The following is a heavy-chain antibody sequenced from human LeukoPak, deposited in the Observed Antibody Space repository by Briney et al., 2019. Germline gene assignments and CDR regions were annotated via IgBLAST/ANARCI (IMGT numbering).Heavy chain of an antibody. CDR1: GYIFTSYD. CDR2: ISAYNGNT. Sequence: ASVKVSCKASGYIFTSYDISWVRQAPGQGLEWMGWISAYNGNTNYAQKLQGRVTMTTDTSTSTAYMELRSLTSDDTAVYYCARVGAYCSSTSCLDYWGQGTLVTVSS. V-gene: IGHV1-18*01. CDR3: ARVGAYCSSTSCLDY. D-gene: IGHD2-2*01. J-gene: IGHJ4*02.